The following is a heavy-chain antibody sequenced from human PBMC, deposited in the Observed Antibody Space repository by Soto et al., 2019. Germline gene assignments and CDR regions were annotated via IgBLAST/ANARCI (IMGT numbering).Heavy chain of an antibody. J-gene: IGHJ4*02. CDR2: ISGSGGST. V-gene: IGHV3-23*01. CDR1: GFHFSGYA. CDR3: AKGGSGPVDY. D-gene: IGHD6-19*01. Sequence: HPGGSLRLSCAASGFHFSGYAMIWVLRAPGKGLEWVSAISGSGGSTYYADSVKGRFTISRYNSKNTLYLQMNSLRAGDTAVYYCAKGGSGPVDYWGQGTLVTVSS.